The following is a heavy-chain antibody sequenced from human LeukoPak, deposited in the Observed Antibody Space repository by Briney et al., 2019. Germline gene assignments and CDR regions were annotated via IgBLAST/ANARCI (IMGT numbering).Heavy chain of an antibody. V-gene: IGHV3-7*04. CDR2: IHQDGNEK. CDR1: GVTLRTYW. D-gene: IGHD2-21*02. Sequence: GGSLRLCCAASGVTLRTYWMSWVRQAPGKGLEWVANIHQDGNEKFYVDSVKGRFTISRDNAKNSLYLQMNSLRVEDTAVYYCARGDDFSGDYWGQGTLVTVSS. J-gene: IGHJ4*02. CDR3: ARGDDFSGDY.